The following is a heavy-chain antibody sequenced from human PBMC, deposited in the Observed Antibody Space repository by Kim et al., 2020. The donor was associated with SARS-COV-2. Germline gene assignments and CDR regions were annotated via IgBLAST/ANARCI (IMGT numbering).Heavy chain of an antibody. V-gene: IGHV3-30*18. D-gene: IGHD6-13*01. CDR2: ISYDGSNK. Sequence: GGSLRLSCAASGFTFSSYGMHWVRQAPGKGLEWVAVISYDGSNKYYADSVKGRFTISRDNSKNTLYLQMNSLRAEDTAVYYCAKDVHGSSSPYYYYGMDVWGQGTTVTVSS. CDR1: GFTFSSYG. J-gene: IGHJ6*02. CDR3: AKDVHGSSSPYYYYGMDV.